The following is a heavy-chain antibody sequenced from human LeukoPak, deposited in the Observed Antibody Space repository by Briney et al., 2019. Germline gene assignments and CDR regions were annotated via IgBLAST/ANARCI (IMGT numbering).Heavy chain of an antibody. Sequence: GGSLRLSCAASGFTLSSYAMSWVRQAPGKGLEWVSAISGSGGSTYYADSVKGRFTISRDNSKNTLYLQMNSLRAEDTAVYYCAKGDYYDSSGYYFHWGQGTLVTVSS. CDR1: GFTLSSYA. D-gene: IGHD3-22*01. CDR3: AKGDYYDSSGYYFH. J-gene: IGHJ4*02. CDR2: ISGSGGST. V-gene: IGHV3-23*01.